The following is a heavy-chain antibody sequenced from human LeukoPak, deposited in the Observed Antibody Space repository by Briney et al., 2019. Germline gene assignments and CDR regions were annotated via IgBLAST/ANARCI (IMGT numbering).Heavy chain of an antibody. Sequence: GGSLRLSCAASEFTFSDYYMSWIRQAPGKGLEWVSYISSSSSYTNYADSVKGRFTISRDNAKNSLYLQMNSLRAEDTAVYYCAREGSRGNFDYWGQGTLVTVSS. D-gene: IGHD3-10*01. CDR3: AREGSRGNFDY. CDR1: EFTFSDYY. J-gene: IGHJ4*02. CDR2: ISSSSSYT. V-gene: IGHV3-11*06.